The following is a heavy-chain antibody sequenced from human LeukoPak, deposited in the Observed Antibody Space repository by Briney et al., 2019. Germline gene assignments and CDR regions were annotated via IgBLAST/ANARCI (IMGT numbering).Heavy chain of an antibody. Sequence: ASVRVSCKASGYAFSSYYIKWVRQAPGQGLEWMGWINTNSGDTHYAGTFKDTVTITRDNSMSTAYMELNRLRSDDTAVYYCARVSICGGDCHIDYFDYWGQGTLVTVSS. D-gene: IGHD2-21*02. J-gene: IGHJ4*02. CDR2: INTNSGDT. V-gene: IGHV1-2*02. CDR1: GYAFSSYY. CDR3: ARVSICGGDCHIDYFDY.